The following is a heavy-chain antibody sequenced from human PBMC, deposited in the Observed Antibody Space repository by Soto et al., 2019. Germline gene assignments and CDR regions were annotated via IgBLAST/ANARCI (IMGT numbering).Heavy chain of an antibody. D-gene: IGHD2-15*01. CDR1: GYSISTGFN. CDR3: APLSVSLSGPYGIHV. J-gene: IGHJ6*02. V-gene: IGHV4-38-2*01. CDR2: IYHSGST. Sequence: SETLSLTCAVSGYSISTGFNWAWIRQPPGKGLEWIGSIYHSGSTYYNLSLKSRVTISSDASKNQISLKLSSVTAADTALYYCAPLSVSLSGPYGIHVWGQGTTVTVSS.